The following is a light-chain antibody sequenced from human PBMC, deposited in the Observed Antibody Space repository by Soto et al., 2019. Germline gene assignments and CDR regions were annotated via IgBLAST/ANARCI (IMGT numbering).Light chain of an antibody. Sequence: EIVMTQSPATLSVSPGERATLSCRASQSVSSNLAWYQQKPGQAPRLLIYGESTRATGIPARFSGSGSGTEFTLTISSLQSEDFGVYYCQQYNNWPPKWTFGQGTKVDI. CDR1: QSVSSN. J-gene: IGKJ1*01. CDR3: QQYNNWPPKWT. V-gene: IGKV3-15*01. CDR2: GES.